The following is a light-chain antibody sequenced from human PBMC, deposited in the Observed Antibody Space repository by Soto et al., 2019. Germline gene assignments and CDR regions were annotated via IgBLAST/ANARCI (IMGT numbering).Light chain of an antibody. CDR2: VAS. CDR3: QQYNISPDT. J-gene: IGKJ2*01. CDR1: QSLGRNY. Sequence: IVLTQSPDTLSLSPGERTTLSCRASQSLGRNYLAWHQQKPGKPPRLLIYVASNRAPGIPDRFSGSGSGTDITLTISRLGPDDFAVYYCQQYNISPDTFGQGTKMEIK. V-gene: IGKV3-20*01.